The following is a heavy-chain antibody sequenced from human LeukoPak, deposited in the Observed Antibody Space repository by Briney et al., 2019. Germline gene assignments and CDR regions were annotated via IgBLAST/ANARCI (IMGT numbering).Heavy chain of an antibody. Sequence: GSVKVSCKASGYTFTGYYMHWVRQAPGQGLEWMGWINPNSGGTNYAQKFQGRVTMTRDTSISTAYMELSRLRSDDTAVYYCARWSLTITMVRGVIDDAFDIWGQGTMVTVSS. CDR3: ARWSLTITMVRGVIDDAFDI. V-gene: IGHV1-2*02. J-gene: IGHJ3*02. D-gene: IGHD3-10*01. CDR2: INPNSGGT. CDR1: GYTFTGYY.